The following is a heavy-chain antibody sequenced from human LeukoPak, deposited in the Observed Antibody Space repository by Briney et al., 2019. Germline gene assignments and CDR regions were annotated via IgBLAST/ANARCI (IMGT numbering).Heavy chain of an antibody. CDR1: GFTLNNYP. J-gene: IGHJ4*02. D-gene: IGHD3-9*01. Sequence: GGSVTLSCVASGFTLNNYPMTWVRQAPGKGLDWVAAISPSGGSTFYADSVMGRFTISRDSSKNTLYLQMNSLRVEDTALYYCAKLTSDWFEDFWGQGTLVTVSS. V-gene: IGHV3-23*01. CDR3: AKLTSDWFEDF. CDR2: ISPSGGST.